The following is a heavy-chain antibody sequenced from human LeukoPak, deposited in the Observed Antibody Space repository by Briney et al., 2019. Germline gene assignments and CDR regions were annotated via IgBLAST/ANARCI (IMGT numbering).Heavy chain of an antibody. V-gene: IGHV4-59*01. CDR2: IYYSGST. Sequence: PSETLSLTCTVSGGSISSYYWSWIRQPPGKGLEWIGYIYYSGSTNYNPSLKSRVTISVDTSKNQFSLKLSSVTAADTAVYYCARERAGYSSPAADYWGQGTLVTVSS. CDR1: GGSISSYY. D-gene: IGHD6-19*01. CDR3: ARERAGYSSPAADY. J-gene: IGHJ4*02.